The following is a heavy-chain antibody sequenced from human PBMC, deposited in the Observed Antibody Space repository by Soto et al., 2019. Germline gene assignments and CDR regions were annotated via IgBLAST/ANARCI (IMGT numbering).Heavy chain of an antibody. J-gene: IGHJ4*02. CDR3: AKVVVAATRHSDFDS. D-gene: IGHD2-15*01. Sequence: PSETLSLTCTVSGGSINSNNYYWAWIRQPPGKGLAWIASIYYDGSTYYDTSLKSRVTISRDTSKNQFPLRLTSMTAADTAVYYCAKVVVAATRHSDFDSWGQGTLVTVSS. V-gene: IGHV4-39*02. CDR1: GGSINSNNYY. CDR2: IYYDGST.